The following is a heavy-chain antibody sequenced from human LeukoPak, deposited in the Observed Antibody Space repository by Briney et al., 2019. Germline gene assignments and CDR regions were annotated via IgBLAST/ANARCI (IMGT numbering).Heavy chain of an antibody. Sequence: NPGGSLRLSCAVSGFNVSDSYMTWVRQAPEKGLECVSIFYGGGNTHYADSVKGRFTISRDKSETIFFLQLNRLRAEDTAVYYCATDPLWGRGTLVTVSS. V-gene: IGHV3-53*01. CDR2: FYGGGNT. J-gene: IGHJ2*01. CDR1: GFNVSDSY. CDR3: ATDPL.